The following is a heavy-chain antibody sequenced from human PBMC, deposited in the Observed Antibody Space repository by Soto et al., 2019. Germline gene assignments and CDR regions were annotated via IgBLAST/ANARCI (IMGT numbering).Heavy chain of an antibody. CDR3: ARDIRGANWGSIRAFEI. J-gene: IGHJ3*02. CDR2: IYSGGST. D-gene: IGHD7-27*01. V-gene: IGHV3-53*01. Sequence: GGSLRLSCAASGFTVSSNYMSWVRQAPGKGLEWVSVIYSGGSTYYADSVKGRFTISRDNSKNTLYLQMNSLRAEDTAVYYCARDIRGANWGSIRAFEIWGQGTMVTVSS. CDR1: GFTVSSNY.